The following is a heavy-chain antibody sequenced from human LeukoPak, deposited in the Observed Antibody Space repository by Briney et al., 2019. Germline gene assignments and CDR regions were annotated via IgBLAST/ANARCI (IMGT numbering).Heavy chain of an antibody. Sequence: PSETLSLTCAVYGGSFSGYYWSWIRQPPGKGLEWIGEINHSGSTNYNPSLKSRVTISVDTSKNQFSLKLSSVTAADTAVYYCASRPSSGYYGAFDTWGQGTMVTVSS. CDR2: INHSGST. J-gene: IGHJ3*02. D-gene: IGHD3-3*01. CDR3: ASRPSSGYYGAFDT. CDR1: GGSFSGYY. V-gene: IGHV4-34*01.